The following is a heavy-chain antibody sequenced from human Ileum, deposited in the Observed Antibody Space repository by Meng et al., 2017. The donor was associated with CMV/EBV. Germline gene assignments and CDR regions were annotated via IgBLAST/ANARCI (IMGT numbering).Heavy chain of an antibody. CDR1: GYTFTRYG. CDR2: ISGYNGNT. J-gene: IGHJ6*02. D-gene: IGHD1/OR15-1a*01. Sequence: ASVKVSCKASGYTFTRYGVSWVRQAPGQGLEWMGWISGYNGNTKNAQKLQGRVTMTTDTSTSTAYMELRSLRSDDTAVYYCAREEEQYGMDVWGHGTTVTVSS. V-gene: IGHV1-18*01. CDR3: AREEEQYGMDV.